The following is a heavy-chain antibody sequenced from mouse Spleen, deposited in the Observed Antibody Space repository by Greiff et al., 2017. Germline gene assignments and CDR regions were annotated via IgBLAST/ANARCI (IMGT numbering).Heavy chain of an antibody. CDR2: IRSGGSYT. CDR1: GFTLSSYG. V-gene: IGHV5-6*01. CDR3: ARHKGYDYEKNWFAY. D-gene: IGHD2-4*01. Sequence: EVMLVESGGDLVKPGGSLKLSCAASGFTLSSYGMSWVRQTPDKRLEWVATIRSGGSYTYNPDSVKGRFTISRDNAKNTLYLEMSILKYEETAMYYCARHKGYDYEKNWFAYWGQGTLVTVSA. J-gene: IGHJ3*01.